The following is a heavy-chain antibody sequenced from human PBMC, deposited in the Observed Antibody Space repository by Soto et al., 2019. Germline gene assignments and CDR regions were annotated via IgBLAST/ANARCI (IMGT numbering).Heavy chain of an antibody. Sequence: ASVKVSCKAAGYTLTGYYMHWVRQAPGQGLEWMGWIDPNSGGTNYAQKFQGRVTMTRDTSISTAYMELSRLRSDDTAVYYCAREIAYYYDTSGYYETDYWGQGTLVTVSS. CDR3: AREIAYYYDTSGYYETDY. CDR1: GYTLTGYY. CDR2: IDPNSGGT. V-gene: IGHV1-2*02. D-gene: IGHD3-22*01. J-gene: IGHJ4*02.